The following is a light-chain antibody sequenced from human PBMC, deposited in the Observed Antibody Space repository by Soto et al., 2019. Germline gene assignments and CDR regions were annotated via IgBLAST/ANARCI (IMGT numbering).Light chain of an antibody. Sequence: QSALAQPASMSGSPGQSITISCTGTSSDVGDYPYVSWYQQHPGKVPKLIIYEVTNRPSGVTSRFSGSKSENTASLTISGLQAEDEADYYCSSYSATNTLVFGSGTKVTVL. CDR1: SSDVGDYPY. CDR3: SSYSATNTLV. V-gene: IGLV2-14*01. J-gene: IGLJ1*01. CDR2: EVT.